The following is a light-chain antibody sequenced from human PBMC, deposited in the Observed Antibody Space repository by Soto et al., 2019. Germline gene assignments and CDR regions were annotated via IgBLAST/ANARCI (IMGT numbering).Light chain of an antibody. V-gene: IGKV3-20*01. CDR2: GAS. CDR3: QQYGGSPQT. J-gene: IGKJ2*01. CDR1: QSVSSNY. Sequence: EIVLTQSPGTLSLSPGERATLSCRASQSVSSNYLAWYQQKPGQAPRLLIYGASIRATGIPDRFSGSGSGSDFTLTTSGLEAEDFAVYYCQQYGGSPQTFGKGTKLEIK.